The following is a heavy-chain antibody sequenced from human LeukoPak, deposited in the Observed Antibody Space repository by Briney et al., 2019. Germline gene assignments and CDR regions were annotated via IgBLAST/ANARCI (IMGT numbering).Heavy chain of an antibody. D-gene: IGHD3-16*02. CDR1: GGTFSSYA. CDR3: ARAHRLRLGELSLFPDY. J-gene: IGHJ4*02. V-gene: IGHV1-69*13. CDR2: IIPIFGTA. Sequence: GASVKVSCKASGGTFSSYAISWVRQAPGQGLEWMGGIIPIFGTANYAQKFQGRVTITADESTSTAYMELSSLRSEDTAVYYCARAHRLRLGELSLFPDYWGQGTLVTVSS.